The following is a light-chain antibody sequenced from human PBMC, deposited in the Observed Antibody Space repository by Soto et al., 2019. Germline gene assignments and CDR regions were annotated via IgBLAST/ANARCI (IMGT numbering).Light chain of an antibody. CDR3: LQHNSYPLT. CDR1: QGIRND. J-gene: IGKJ4*01. CDR2: AVF. V-gene: IGKV1-17*01. Sequence: DIQMTQSPSSLSASVGDRVTITCRASQGIRNDLGWYQQKPGKAPKRLISAVFSLEREVPSRFSGSRSGTAITLTISSLQPEDVATYYCLQHNSYPLTFGGGTKVEIK.